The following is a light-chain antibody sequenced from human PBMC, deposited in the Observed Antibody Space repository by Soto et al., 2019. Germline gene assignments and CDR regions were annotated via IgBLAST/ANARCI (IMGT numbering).Light chain of an antibody. CDR3: QKYNSAPALT. J-gene: IGKJ4*01. CDR2: AAS. CDR1: QGISNY. V-gene: IGKV1-27*01. Sequence: DIQMTQSPSSLSASVGDRVTITCRVSQGISNYLAWYQQKPGKVPKLLIYAASTLQSGVPSRFSGSGSGTDFTLTISSLQPEDVATYYCQKYNSAPALTFGGGNKVEIK.